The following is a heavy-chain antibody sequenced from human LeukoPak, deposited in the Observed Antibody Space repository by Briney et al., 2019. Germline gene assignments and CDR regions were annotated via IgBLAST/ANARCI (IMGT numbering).Heavy chain of an antibody. CDR1: GGSISSYY. CDR3: ARGPADYNKLKPGDRDGYNYKSKRTPFDY. J-gene: IGHJ4*02. V-gene: IGHV4-59*12. Sequence: SETLSLTCTVSGGSISSYYWSWIRQPPGKGLEWIGYIYYSGSTNYNPSLKGRVTISVDTSKNQLSLRLSSVTAADTAVYYCARGPADYNKLKPGDRDGYNYKSKRTPFDYWGQGTLVTVSS. CDR2: IYYSGST. D-gene: IGHD5-24*01.